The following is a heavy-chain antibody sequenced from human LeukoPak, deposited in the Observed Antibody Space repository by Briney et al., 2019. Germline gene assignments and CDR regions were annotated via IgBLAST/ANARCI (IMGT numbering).Heavy chain of an antibody. V-gene: IGHV1-69*06. D-gene: IGHD3-10*01. Sequence: SVKVSCKASGGTFSSYAISWVRQAPGQGLEWMGGIIPIFGTANYAQKFQGRVTITADKSTSTAYMELSSLRSEDTAVYYCARDRGSGVYYFDYWGQGTLVTVSS. CDR1: GGTFSSYA. CDR2: IIPIFGTA. CDR3: ARDRGSGVYYFDY. J-gene: IGHJ4*02.